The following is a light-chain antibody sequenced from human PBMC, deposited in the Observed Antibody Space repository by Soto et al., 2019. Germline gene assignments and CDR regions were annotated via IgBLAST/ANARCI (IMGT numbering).Light chain of an antibody. J-gene: IGKJ5*01. V-gene: IGKV3-11*01. CDR1: QSVSSY. CDR2: DTA. CDR3: QQRSTWPLT. Sequence: EIVLTQSPATLSLSPGERATLSCRASQSVSSYLGWYQQKPGQAPRLLIYDTANRATGIPARFSGSGSGTDFTLTISSLEPEDFAVYYCQQRSTWPLTFGQGKRLEIK.